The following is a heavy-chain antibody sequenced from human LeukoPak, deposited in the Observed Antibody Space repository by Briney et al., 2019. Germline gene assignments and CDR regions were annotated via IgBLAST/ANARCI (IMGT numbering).Heavy chain of an antibody. D-gene: IGHD3-10*01. CDR3: ARYGSGSYGNDAFDI. Sequence: GGSLRLSCAASGFTFGSYSINWVRQAPGKGLEWVSSISSSSSYIYYADSVKGRFTISRDNAKNSLYLQMNSLRAEDTAVYYCARYGSGSYGNDAFDIWGQGTMVTVSS. V-gene: IGHV3-21*01. CDR1: GFTFGSYS. CDR2: ISSSSSYI. J-gene: IGHJ3*02.